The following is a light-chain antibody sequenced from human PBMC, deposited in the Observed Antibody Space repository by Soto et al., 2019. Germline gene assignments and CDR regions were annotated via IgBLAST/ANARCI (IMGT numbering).Light chain of an antibody. CDR3: QQGSNWPPLT. CDR1: QSVSSY. Sequence: EMVLTQSPATLSLSPGERATLSCRASQSVSSYLAWYQQKPGQAPRLLIYDASNSATGIPARFSGSGSGTDFTLTISSLEPEDFAVYYCQQGSNWPPLTFGGGTKVEIK. CDR2: DAS. J-gene: IGKJ4*01. V-gene: IGKV3-11*01.